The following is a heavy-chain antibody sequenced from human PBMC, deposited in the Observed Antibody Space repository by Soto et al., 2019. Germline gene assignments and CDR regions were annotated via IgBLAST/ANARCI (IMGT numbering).Heavy chain of an antibody. Sequence: EVQLVESGGGLVQPGGSLRLSCAASGFTFSAYDMHWVRQATGKGLEWVSAIGTQHDTYYPDSVKGRFTISRENAKNSLYLQMNSLRAGDTAVYSCARQASYWQGGGGWFDPWGQGTLVTVSS. D-gene: IGHD2-8*02. CDR3: ARQASYWQGGGGWFDP. CDR2: IGTQHDT. J-gene: IGHJ5*02. CDR1: GFTFSAYD. V-gene: IGHV3-13*01.